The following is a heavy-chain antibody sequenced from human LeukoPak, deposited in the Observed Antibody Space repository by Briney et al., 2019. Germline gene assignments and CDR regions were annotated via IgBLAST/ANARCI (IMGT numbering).Heavy chain of an antibody. CDR1: GFTFSSYS. V-gene: IGHV3-48*01. J-gene: IGHJ6*03. CDR3: ARDGSGYYYYYYMDV. CDR2: ISSSSSTI. Sequence: GGSLRLSCAASGFTFSSYSMNWVRQAPGKGLEGVSYISSSSSTIYYADSVKGRFTISRDNAKNSLYLQMNSLRAEDTAVYYCARDGSGYYYYYYMDVWGKETTVTVYS. D-gene: IGHD3-3*01.